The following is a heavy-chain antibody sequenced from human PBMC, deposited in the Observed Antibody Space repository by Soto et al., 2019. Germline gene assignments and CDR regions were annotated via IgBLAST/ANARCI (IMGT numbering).Heavy chain of an antibody. V-gene: IGHV1-3*01. CDR3: ARGEGYCSGGSCYRWFDP. CDR1: GYTFTKYA. D-gene: IGHD2-15*01. J-gene: IGHJ5*02. Sequence: QVQLLQSGAEVKKPGASVKVSCEASGYTFTKYALHWVRQAPGQRLEWMGWINGGNGNTKYSQKFQGRVTITRDTSASTAYMELSSLRFEDTAVYYYARGEGYCSGGSCYRWFDPWGQGTLVTVSS. CDR2: INGGNGNT.